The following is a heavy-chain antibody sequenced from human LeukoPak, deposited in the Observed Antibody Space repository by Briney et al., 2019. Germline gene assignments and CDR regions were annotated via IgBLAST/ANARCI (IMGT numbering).Heavy chain of an antibody. Sequence: GASVKVSCKASGGTFSSYAISWVRQAPGQGLEWMGGIIPIFGTANYAQKFQGRVTITADESTSTAYMELSSLRSEDTAAYYCARVFPNIYSGSYFDYWGQGTLVTVSS. V-gene: IGHV1-69*13. CDR1: GGTFSSYA. CDR3: ARVFPNIYSGSYFDY. CDR2: IIPIFGTA. D-gene: IGHD1-26*01. J-gene: IGHJ4*02.